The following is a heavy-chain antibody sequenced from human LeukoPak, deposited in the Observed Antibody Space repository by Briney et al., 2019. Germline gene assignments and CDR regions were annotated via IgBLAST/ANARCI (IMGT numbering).Heavy chain of an antibody. CDR2: IRSKIYGGTT. CDR3: VRNSGDADY. J-gene: IGHJ4*02. Sequence: GGSLRLSCTASGFTFDNYAMSWFRQAPGKGLEWVGFIRSKIYGGTTEYAASVKGRFTISRGDSKSIAYLQMTSLKSEDTAVYYCVRNSGDADYWGQGTLVTVSS. D-gene: IGHD5-12*01. CDR1: GFTFDNYA. V-gene: IGHV3-49*03.